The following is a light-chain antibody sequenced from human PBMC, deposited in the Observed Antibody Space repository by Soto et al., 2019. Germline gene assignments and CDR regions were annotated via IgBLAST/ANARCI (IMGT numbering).Light chain of an antibody. Sequence: QSVLTQPASVSGSPGQSITISCTGTSSDVGGYNYVSWYQQQSGKAPELMIYDVSSRPPGVSNRFSGSKSGNTASLTISGLQAEDEADYYCSSYTGSSTLVVFGGGTQLTVL. CDR2: DVS. CDR1: SSDVGGYNY. CDR3: SSYTGSSTLVV. V-gene: IGLV2-14*01. J-gene: IGLJ2*01.